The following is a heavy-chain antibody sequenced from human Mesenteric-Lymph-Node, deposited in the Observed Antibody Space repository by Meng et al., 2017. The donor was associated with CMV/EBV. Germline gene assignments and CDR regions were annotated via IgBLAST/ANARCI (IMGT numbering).Heavy chain of an antibody. J-gene: IGHJ4*02. D-gene: IGHD3-10*01. CDR2: INPITGDT. V-gene: IGHV1-2*06. Sequence: NGYYIDWVRQAPGQGLEWMGRINPITGDTDYEPKFQGRVTMTSDTSISTAYMELSRLTSDDTAVYYCARGRTMVRGVLIVILGYWGQGTLVTVSS. CDR3: ARGRTMVRGVLIVILGY. CDR1: NGYY.